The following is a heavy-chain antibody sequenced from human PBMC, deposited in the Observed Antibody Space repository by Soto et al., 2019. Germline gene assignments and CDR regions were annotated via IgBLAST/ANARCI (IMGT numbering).Heavy chain of an antibody. CDR2: INHSGST. V-gene: IGHV4-34*01. CDR3: ARVARGTVTTLRYYYYMDV. CDR1: GGSFSGYY. J-gene: IGHJ6*03. D-gene: IGHD4-17*01. Sequence: SETLSLTCAAYGGSFSGYYWSWIRQPPGKGLEWIGEINHSGSTNYNPSLKSRVTISVDTSKNQFSLKLSSVTAADTAVYYCARVARGTVTTLRYYYYMDVWGKGTTVTVSS.